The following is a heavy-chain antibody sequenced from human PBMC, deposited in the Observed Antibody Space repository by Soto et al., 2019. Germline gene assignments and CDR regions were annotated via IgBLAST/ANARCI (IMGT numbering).Heavy chain of an antibody. CDR2: INHSGST. J-gene: IGHJ3*02. Sequence: LSLTCAVYGGSFSGYYWSWIRQPPGKGLEWIGEINHSGSTNYNPSLKSRVTVSVDTSKNQFSLKLSSVTAADTAVYYCARPNFDWLSDAFDIWGQGTMVTVSS. D-gene: IGHD3-9*01. CDR1: GGSFSGYY. CDR3: ARPNFDWLSDAFDI. V-gene: IGHV4-34*01.